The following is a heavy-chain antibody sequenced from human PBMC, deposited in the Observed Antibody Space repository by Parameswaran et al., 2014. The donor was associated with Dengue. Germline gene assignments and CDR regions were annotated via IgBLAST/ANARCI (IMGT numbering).Heavy chain of an antibody. Sequence: WIRQPPGKGLEWVAVIWYDGSNKYYADSVKGRFTISRDNSKNTLYLQMNSLRAEDTAVYYCARVGDSGSYYVHFQHWGQGTLVTVSS. CDR3: ARVGDSGSYYVHFQH. CDR2: IWYDGSNK. J-gene: IGHJ1*01. D-gene: IGHD1-26*01. V-gene: IGHV3-33*01.